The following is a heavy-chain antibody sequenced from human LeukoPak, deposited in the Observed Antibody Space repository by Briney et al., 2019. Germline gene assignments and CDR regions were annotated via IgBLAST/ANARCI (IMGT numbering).Heavy chain of an antibody. CDR2: IYYSGST. CDR1: GGPISSYY. Sequence: PSETLSLTCTVSGGPISSYYWSWIRQPPGKGLEWIGYIYYSGSTNYNPSLKSRVTISVDTSKNLFSLKLSSVTAADTAVYYCARALGWLQFDYYYYGMDVWGQGTTVTVSS. CDR3: ARALGWLQFDYYYYGMDV. J-gene: IGHJ6*02. V-gene: IGHV4-59*01. D-gene: IGHD5-24*01.